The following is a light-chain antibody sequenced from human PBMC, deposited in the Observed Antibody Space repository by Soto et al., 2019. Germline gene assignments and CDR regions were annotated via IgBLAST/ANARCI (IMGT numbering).Light chain of an antibody. CDR3: QQYLNLPLP. CDR2: DAS. V-gene: IGKV1-33*01. Sequence: DIQMTQSPSSLSASVGDRVTITCQASQDIDMFLNWFQQKPGKAPKLLIYDASNLETGVPSRFSGSASGTDFTFTTSSLQAEDIATHYCQQYLNLPLPFAQGTRLESK. CDR1: QDIDMF. J-gene: IGKJ5*01.